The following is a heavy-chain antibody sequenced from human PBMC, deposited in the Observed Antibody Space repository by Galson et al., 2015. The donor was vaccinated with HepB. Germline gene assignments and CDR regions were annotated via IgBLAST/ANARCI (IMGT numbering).Heavy chain of an antibody. CDR1: GGSFSDNY. Sequence: TLSLPCAVYGGSFSDNYWSWFRQIPGKGLEWLGEINHSGSSTYNPSLKSRVSISVDTSKTQFSLKVTSVTAADTAVYYCARGLSGSAWTPFDYWGQGTLVTVSS. J-gene: IGHJ4*01. D-gene: IGHD6-19*01. V-gene: IGHV4-34*01. CDR3: ARGLSGSAWTPFDY. CDR2: INHSGSS.